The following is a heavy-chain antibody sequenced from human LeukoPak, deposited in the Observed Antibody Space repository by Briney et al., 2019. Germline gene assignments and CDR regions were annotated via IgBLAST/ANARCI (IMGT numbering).Heavy chain of an antibody. J-gene: IGHJ6*03. Sequence: PGGSLRLSCAASGFTVSSNYMSWVRQAPGKGLEWVSVIYNGGRTYYGGRTYYADSVKGRFTISGDNSKNTLYLQMNSLRAEDTAVYYCARVYYGSGSLHYYYYYMDVWGKGTTVTISS. CDR3: ARVYYGSGSLHYYYYYMDV. D-gene: IGHD3-10*01. CDR2: IYNGGRTYYGGRT. V-gene: IGHV3-23*03. CDR1: GFTVSSNY.